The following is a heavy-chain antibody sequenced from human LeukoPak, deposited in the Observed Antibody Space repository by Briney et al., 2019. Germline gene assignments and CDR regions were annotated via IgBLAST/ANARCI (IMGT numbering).Heavy chain of an antibody. D-gene: IGHD4-17*01. J-gene: IGHJ4*02. Sequence: PSETLSLTCTVSGGSISSSSSYWGWIRQPPGKGLEWIGSIYYSGSTYYNPSLKSRVTISVDTSKNQFSLKLSSVTAADTAVYYCARDDYDDSTRGLDYWGQGTLVTVSS. CDR2: IYYSGST. CDR3: ARDDYDDSTRGLDY. V-gene: IGHV4-39*07. CDR1: GGSISSSSSY.